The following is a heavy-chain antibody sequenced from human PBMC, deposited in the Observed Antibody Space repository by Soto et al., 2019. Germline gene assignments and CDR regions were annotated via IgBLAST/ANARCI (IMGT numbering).Heavy chain of an antibody. CDR3: GKQHSLSTRSTFDL. D-gene: IGHD4-17*01. CDR2: IYHSGST. Sequence: SETLSLTCAVSGGSISSGGYSWSWIRQPPGKGLEWIGYIYHSGSTYYNPSLKSRVTISVDRSKNQFSLKLSSVTAVYSSDDDYGKQHSLSTRSTFDL. CDR1: GGSISSGGYS. J-gene: IGHJ2*01. V-gene: IGHV4-30-2*02.